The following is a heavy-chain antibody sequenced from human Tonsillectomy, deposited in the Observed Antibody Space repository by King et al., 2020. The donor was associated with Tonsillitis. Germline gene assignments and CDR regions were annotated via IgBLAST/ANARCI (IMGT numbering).Heavy chain of an antibody. CDR3: AREMVTTSLSNDH. Sequence: LQLQESGPERVKTSETLSLTCSVSRGSISSGNYYWDWIRQTPGKGLEWIASVSSGGNSYYSPSLKSRLSIALDTSKNQFSLRLTSVTAADTAMYFCAREMVTTSLSNDHWGQGILVTVSS. V-gene: IGHV4-39*07. CDR2: VSSGGNS. J-gene: IGHJ4*02. D-gene: IGHD4-17*01. CDR1: RGSISSGNYY.